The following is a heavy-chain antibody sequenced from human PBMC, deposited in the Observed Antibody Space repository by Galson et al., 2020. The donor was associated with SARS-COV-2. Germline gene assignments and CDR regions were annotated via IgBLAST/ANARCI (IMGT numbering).Heavy chain of an antibody. V-gene: IGHV3-21*01. J-gene: IGHJ3*02. Sequence: PGGSLRLSCAASGFNFNIYIMNWVRQAPGKGLEWVSSISSNGVVFGYADSVQGRFTISRDNAKKSLFLQMDSLRAEDTAVYYCARGGLDDYVRGSYRHDAFDIGGQGTLVTVSS. CDR2: ISSNGVVF. CDR1: GFNFNIYI. CDR3: ARGGLDDYVRGSYRHDAFDI. D-gene: IGHD3-16*02.